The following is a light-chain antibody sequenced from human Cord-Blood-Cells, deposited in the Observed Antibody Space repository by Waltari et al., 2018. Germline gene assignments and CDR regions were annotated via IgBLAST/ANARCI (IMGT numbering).Light chain of an antibody. Sequence: EIVMTQSPATLSVSPGERATLSCRASQSVSSNLAWYQQKPGQAPRLLIYGASTRATGIPARFSGSGSGTEFTLTISSLQSEDFAVYYCQQYYSTPPWTFGQGTKVEIK. V-gene: IGKV3-15*01. CDR3: QQYYSTPPWT. J-gene: IGKJ1*01. CDR1: QSVSSN. CDR2: GAS.